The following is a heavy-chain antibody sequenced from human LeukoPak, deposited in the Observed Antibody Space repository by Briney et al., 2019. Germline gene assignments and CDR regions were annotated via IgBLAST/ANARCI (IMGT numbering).Heavy chain of an antibody. CDR2: INPGIGST. CDR1: GYTFTSHH. CDR3: ARGPPNYYGSGSYPDY. Sequence: ASVKVSCKSSGYTFTSHHIHWVRQAPGQGLEWMGIINPGIGSTTYAQKFQGRISMTRDTSTSTVYMEVSSLRSEDTAVYYCARGPPNYYGSGSYPDYWGQGTLVTVSS. V-gene: IGHV1-46*01. J-gene: IGHJ4*02. D-gene: IGHD3-10*01.